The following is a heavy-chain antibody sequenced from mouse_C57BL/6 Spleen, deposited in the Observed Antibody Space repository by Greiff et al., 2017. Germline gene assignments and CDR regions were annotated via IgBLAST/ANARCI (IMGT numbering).Heavy chain of an antibody. V-gene: IGHV8-12*01. Sequence: QVTLKVSGPGILQSSQTLSLTCSFSGFSLSTSGMGVSWIRQPSGKGLEWLTPIYWDDDKRYNPSLKSRLTISKDTSRNQVFLKITSVDTADTATYYCARGVIYYYGSSTWYFEVWGTGTTVTVSS. D-gene: IGHD1-1*01. CDR3: ARGVIYYYGSSTWYFEV. J-gene: IGHJ1*03. CDR1: GFSLSTSGMG. CDR2: IYWDDDK.